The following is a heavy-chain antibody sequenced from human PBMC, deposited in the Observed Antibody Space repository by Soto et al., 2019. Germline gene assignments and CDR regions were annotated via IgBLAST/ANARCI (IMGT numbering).Heavy chain of an antibody. CDR2: ISYDGSNK. Sequence: LGGSLRLSCAASGFTFSSYAMHWVRQAPGKGLEWVAVISYDGSNKYYADSVKGRFTISRDNSKNTLYLQMNSLRAEDTAVYYCARGRAYYYDSSGYYPDDAFDIWGQGTMVTVSS. D-gene: IGHD3-22*01. CDR3: ARGRAYYYDSSGYYPDDAFDI. CDR1: GFTFSSYA. V-gene: IGHV3-30-3*01. J-gene: IGHJ3*02.